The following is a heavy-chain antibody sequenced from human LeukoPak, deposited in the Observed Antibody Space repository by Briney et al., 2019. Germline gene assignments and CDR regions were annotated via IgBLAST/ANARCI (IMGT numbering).Heavy chain of an antibody. CDR3: ARYNTGSVDY. J-gene: IGHJ4*02. CDR2: IYSGGST. V-gene: IGHV3-53*01. CDR1: GFTVSSNY. Sequence: GGSLRLSCAASGFTVSSNYMSWVRQAPGKGLEWVSVIYSGGSTCYADSVKGRFTISRDNSKNTLYLQMNSLRAEDTAVYYCARYNTGSVDYWGQGTLVTVSS. D-gene: IGHD2-8*02.